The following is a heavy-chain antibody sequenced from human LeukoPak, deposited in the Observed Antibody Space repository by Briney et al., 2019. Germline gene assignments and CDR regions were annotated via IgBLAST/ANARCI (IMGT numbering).Heavy chain of an antibody. CDR2: INPNSGGT. J-gene: IGHJ4*02. V-gene: IGHV1-2*02. CDR3: ARDEEVGVRFDY. Sequence: GASVKVSCKASGYTFTGYYMHWVRQAPGQGLEWMGWINPNSGGTNYAQKFQGRVTMTRDTSISTAYMELSSLRSEDTAVYYCARDEEVGVRFDYWGQGTLVTVSS. CDR1: GYTFTGYY. D-gene: IGHD1-1*01.